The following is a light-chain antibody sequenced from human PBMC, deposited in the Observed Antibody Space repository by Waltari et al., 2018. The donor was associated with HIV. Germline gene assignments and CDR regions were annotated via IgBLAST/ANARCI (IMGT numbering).Light chain of an antibody. J-gene: IGKJ1*01. V-gene: IGKV3-15*01. CDR1: LSVSTG. CDR3: QQSKHWPWT. CDR2: GAS. Sequence: EVVMTQSPATLSVSPGETVTLSCRASLSVSTGLAWYQQKPGQAPRLLIFGASARAAGIPARFSGSGSGTVFTLTISSLQSEDFGLYYCQQSKHWPWTFGQETKVEIK.